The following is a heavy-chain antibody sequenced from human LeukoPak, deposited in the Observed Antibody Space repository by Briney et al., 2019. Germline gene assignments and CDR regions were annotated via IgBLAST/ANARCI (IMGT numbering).Heavy chain of an antibody. CDR3: ARRGFSYADAFDI. CDR1: GGSISSGGYF. D-gene: IGHD5-18*01. V-gene: IGHV4-30-2*01. CDR2: IYHSGST. J-gene: IGHJ3*02. Sequence: PSQTLSLTCTVSGGSISSGGYFWSWIRQPPGKGLEWIGNIYHSGSTYYNPSLKSRVTILVDTSKNQFSLKLNSVTAADTAVYYCARRGFSYADAFDIWGRGTMVTVSS.